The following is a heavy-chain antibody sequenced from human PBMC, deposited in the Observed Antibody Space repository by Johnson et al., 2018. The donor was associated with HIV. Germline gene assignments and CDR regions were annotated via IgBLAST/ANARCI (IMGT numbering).Heavy chain of an antibody. Sequence: DGGNKYYADSVKGRVTISGDNSKNTLYLQMKRLRGEDTAVHFCARDRRQFLEWLSDAFDIRGQGTMVTVSS. V-gene: IGHV3-30*01. CDR3: ARDRRQFLEWLSDAFDI. J-gene: IGHJ3*02. D-gene: IGHD3-3*01. CDR2: DGGNK.